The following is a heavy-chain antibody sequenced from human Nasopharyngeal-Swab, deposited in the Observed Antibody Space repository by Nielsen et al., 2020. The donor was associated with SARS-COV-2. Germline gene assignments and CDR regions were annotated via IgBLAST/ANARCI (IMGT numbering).Heavy chain of an antibody. V-gene: IGHV5-51*01. CDR2: IYPGDSDT. CDR1: RYSFTSYW. CDR3: ARPYTYYYGSGSYSPPFY. D-gene: IGHD3-10*01. Sequence: GESLKISCKGSRYSFTSYWIGWVRQMPGKGLEWMGIIYPGDSDTRYSPSFQGQVTISADKSISTAYLQWSSLKASDTAMYYCARPYTYYYGSGSYSPPFYWGQGTLVTVSS. J-gene: IGHJ4*02.